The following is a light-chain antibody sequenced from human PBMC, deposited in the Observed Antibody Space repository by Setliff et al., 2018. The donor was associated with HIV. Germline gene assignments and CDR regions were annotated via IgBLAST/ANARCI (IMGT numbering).Light chain of an antibody. J-gene: IGLJ3*02. Sequence: QSALTQPLSVSGPPGQSVTMSCTGTSSDIGAHDYVSWYQQHPGQAPKLIIYAVTKRPSGVPDRFSGSKSGNTASLTISGLQAEDECDYYCCTSGGSYTLLFGGGTKVTVL. V-gene: IGLV2-11*01. CDR1: SSDIGAHDY. CDR3: CTSGGSYTLL. CDR2: AVT.